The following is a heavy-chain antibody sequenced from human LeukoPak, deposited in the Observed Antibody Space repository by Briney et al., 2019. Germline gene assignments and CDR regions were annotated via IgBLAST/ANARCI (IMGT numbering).Heavy chain of an antibody. CDR2: IYSGGTT. Sequence: GRSLRLSCVASGFTVSSNHMNWVRQAPGKGLEWVSIIYSGGTTYYADSVKGRFTISRDNSQNTRYLQVNSLRTDDTAVYYCARDSTSHYCFDYWGQGTLVTVSS. V-gene: IGHV3-53*01. CDR1: GFTVSSNH. CDR3: ARDSTSHYCFDY. D-gene: IGHD2-2*01. J-gene: IGHJ4*02.